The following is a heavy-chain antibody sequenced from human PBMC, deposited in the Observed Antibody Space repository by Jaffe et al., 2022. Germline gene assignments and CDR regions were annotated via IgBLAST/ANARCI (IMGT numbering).Heavy chain of an antibody. CDR1: GGTFSSYA. J-gene: IGHJ3*02. Sequence: QVQLVQSGAEVKKPGSSVKVSCKASGGTFSSYAISWVRQAPGQGLEWMGGIIPIFGTANYAQKFQGRVTITADESTSTAYMELSSLRSEDTAVYYCARVGGYYGSGSYYNKGVFGVAFDIWGQGTMVTVSS. D-gene: IGHD3-10*01. CDR3: ARVGGYYGSGSYYNKGVFGVAFDI. V-gene: IGHV1-69*01. CDR2: IIPIFGTA.